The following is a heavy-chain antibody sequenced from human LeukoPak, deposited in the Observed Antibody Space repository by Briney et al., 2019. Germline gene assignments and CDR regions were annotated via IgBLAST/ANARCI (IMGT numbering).Heavy chain of an antibody. Sequence: GSLRLSCAASGFTFSSYAMSWVRQAPGQGLEWVSAISGSGGSTYYADSVKGRFTISRDNSKNTLYLQINSMRAEDTAVYYCAKDNPVGDYYDSSGYDYWGQGTLVTVSS. CDR2: ISGSGGST. V-gene: IGHV3-23*01. J-gene: IGHJ4*02. CDR3: AKDNPVGDYYDSSGYDY. D-gene: IGHD3-22*01. CDR1: GFTFSSYA.